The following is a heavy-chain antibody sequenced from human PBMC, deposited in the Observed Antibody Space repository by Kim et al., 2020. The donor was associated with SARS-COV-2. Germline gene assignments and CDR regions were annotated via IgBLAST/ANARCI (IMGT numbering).Heavy chain of an antibody. CDR3: ARGEQLVFDY. D-gene: IGHD6-6*01. Sequence: TNYAQKLQGRVTMTTDTSTSTAYMELRSLRSDDTAVYYCARGEQLVFDYWGQGTLVTVSS. V-gene: IGHV1-18*01. CDR2: T. J-gene: IGHJ4*02.